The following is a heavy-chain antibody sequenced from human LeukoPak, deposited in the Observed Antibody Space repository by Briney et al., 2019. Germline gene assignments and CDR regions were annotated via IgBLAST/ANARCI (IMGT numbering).Heavy chain of an antibody. D-gene: IGHD6-6*01. CDR1: GGSISSDS. V-gene: IGHV4-59*01. Sequence: SETLSLTCTVSGGSISSDSWSWIRQAPGKGLEWIGDMYYGGSTNYDPSLKSRVSISVDPSKNHFSLKLSSVTAADTAVYYCARIITGRLDYWGQGTLVTVSS. CDR3: ARIITGRLDY. J-gene: IGHJ4*02. CDR2: MYYGGST.